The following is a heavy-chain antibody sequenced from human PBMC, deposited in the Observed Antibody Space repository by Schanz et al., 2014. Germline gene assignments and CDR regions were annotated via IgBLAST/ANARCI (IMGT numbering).Heavy chain of an antibody. CDR3: VGDKKGFVAVAGRSPFDY. CDR1: GISFSSYT. CDR2: LSGDGGTT. Sequence: VQLVESGGGVVQPGRSLRLSCAASGISFSSYTMSWVRQAPGKGLQWVSSLSGDGGTTHYADSVKGRFTISRDNYKNTLYLQMISLSTEDTAVYYCVGDKKGFVAVAGRSPFDYWGQGTLVTVSS. D-gene: IGHD6-19*01. V-gene: IGHV3-23*04. J-gene: IGHJ4*02.